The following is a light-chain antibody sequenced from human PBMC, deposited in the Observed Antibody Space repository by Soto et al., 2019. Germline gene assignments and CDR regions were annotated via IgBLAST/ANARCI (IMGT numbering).Light chain of an antibody. CDR1: SSNIGADYD. CDR3: QSYDSSLAHVI. J-gene: IGLJ2*01. V-gene: IGLV1-40*01. Sequence: QSVLTQPPSVSGAPGQRVTISCTGSSSNIGADYDVHWYQQLPGTAPKLLISANDNRPSGVPDRFSASKSDTSASLAITGLPAKDEGDYYCQSYDSSLAHVIFGGGTKLTVL. CDR2: AND.